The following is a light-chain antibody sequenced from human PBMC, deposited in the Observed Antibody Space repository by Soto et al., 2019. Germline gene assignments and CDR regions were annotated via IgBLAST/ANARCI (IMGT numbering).Light chain of an antibody. Sequence: EIVLTQSPGTLSLSPGERATLSCRASQSVSSYYLAWYQQKPGQPPRLLIYGASSRATGIPDRFSGSESGTDFTLTISRLEPEDFAVYYCQQYGSSPPLSFGGGTKVEIK. V-gene: IGKV3-20*01. CDR3: QQYGSSPPLS. CDR2: GAS. CDR1: QSVSSYY. J-gene: IGKJ4*01.